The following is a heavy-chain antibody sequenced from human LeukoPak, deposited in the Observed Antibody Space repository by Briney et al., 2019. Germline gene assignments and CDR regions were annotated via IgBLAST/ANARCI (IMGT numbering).Heavy chain of an antibody. J-gene: IGHJ4*02. CDR3: ARGANIVPAAIQPRGLGY. D-gene: IGHD2-2*02. Sequence: GASVKVSCKASGYTFTGYYMHWVRQAPGQGLEWMGWINPNSGGTNYAQRFQGRVTMTRDTSISTAYMELSRLRSDDTAVYYCARGANIVPAAIQPRGLGYWGQGTLVTVSS. V-gene: IGHV1-2*02. CDR2: INPNSGGT. CDR1: GYTFTGYY.